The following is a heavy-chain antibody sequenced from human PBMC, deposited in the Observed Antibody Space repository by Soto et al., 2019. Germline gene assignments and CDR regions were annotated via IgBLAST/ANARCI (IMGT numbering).Heavy chain of an antibody. Sequence: GGSLRLSCAASGFTFSSYDMHWVRQATGKGLEWVSAIGTAGDTYYPGSVKGRFTISRENAKNSLYLQMNSLRAEDTAVYYCAGGDYGTYYYYYGMDVWGQGTTVTVSS. D-gene: IGHD4-17*01. J-gene: IGHJ6*02. CDR1: GFTFSSYD. CDR3: AGGDYGTYYYYYGMDV. V-gene: IGHV3-13*01. CDR2: IGTAGDT.